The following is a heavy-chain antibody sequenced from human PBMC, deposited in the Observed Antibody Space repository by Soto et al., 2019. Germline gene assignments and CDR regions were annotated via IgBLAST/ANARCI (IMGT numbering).Heavy chain of an antibody. J-gene: IGHJ6*02. CDR1: GFTFSSYA. V-gene: IGHV3-23*01. Sequence: GGSLRLSCAASGFTFSSYAMSWVHQAPGKGLEWVSAISGSGGSTYYADSVKGRFTISRDNSKNTLYLQMNSLRAEDTAVYDCAKGAYCSSTSCDTGDYYYYYGMDVWGQGTTVTVSS. CDR2: ISGSGGST. D-gene: IGHD2-2*02. CDR3: AKGAYCSSTSCDTGDYYYYYGMDV.